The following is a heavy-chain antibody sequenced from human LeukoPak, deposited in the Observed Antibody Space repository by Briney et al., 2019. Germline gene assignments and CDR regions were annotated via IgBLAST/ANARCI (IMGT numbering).Heavy chain of an antibody. Sequence: GGSLRLSCAASGFTFSGYWMHWVRHDPGKGLVWVSRINSDGSSTSYADSVKGRFTISRDYAKNTLYLQMSSLRAEDTAVYYCARGGSYSFDYWGQGTLVTVSS. D-gene: IGHD1-26*01. CDR2: INSDGSST. CDR3: ARGGSYSFDY. V-gene: IGHV3-74*01. J-gene: IGHJ4*02. CDR1: GFTFSGYW.